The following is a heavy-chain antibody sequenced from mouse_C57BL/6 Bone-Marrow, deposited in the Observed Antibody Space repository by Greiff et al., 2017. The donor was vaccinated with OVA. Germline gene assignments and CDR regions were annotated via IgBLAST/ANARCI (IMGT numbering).Heavy chain of an antibody. CDR2: IDPANDNN. J-gene: IGHJ4*01. CDR3: ARGNFGSSFYAMDY. V-gene: IGHV14-3*01. D-gene: IGHD1-1*01. CDR1: GFNIKNTY. Sequence: VQLQQSVAELVRPGASVKLSCTASGFNIKNTYMHWVKQRPEQGLEWIGRIDPANDNNKYAPKFQGKATMTAYTSSNTAYLQLSSLSSEDTAVYCCARGNFGSSFYAMDYWGQGTSVTVSS.